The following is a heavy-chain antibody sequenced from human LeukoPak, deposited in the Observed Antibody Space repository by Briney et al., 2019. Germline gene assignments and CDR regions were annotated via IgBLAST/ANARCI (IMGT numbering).Heavy chain of an antibody. CDR1: GFTFSNYA. V-gene: IGHV3-30*04. CDR3: ASTGYAPFPASDY. J-gene: IGHJ4*02. CDR2: ISYDGSNK. D-gene: IGHD2-8*01. Sequence: GGSLRLSCTASGFTFSNYAMHWVRQAPGKGLEWVAVISYDGSNKYYADSVKGRFTISRDNSKNTLYLQMNSLRAEDTAVYYCASTGYAPFPASDYWGQGTLVTVSS.